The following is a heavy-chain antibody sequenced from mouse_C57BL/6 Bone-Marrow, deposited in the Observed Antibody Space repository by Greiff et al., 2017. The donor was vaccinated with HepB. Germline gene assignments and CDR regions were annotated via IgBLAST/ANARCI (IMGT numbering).Heavy chain of an antibody. CDR1: GFTIKNTY. D-gene: IGHD3-3*01. Sequence: VQLQQSVAELVRPGASVKLSCTASGFTIKNTYMHWVKQRPEQGLEWIGRIDPANGNTKYAPKFQGKATITADTSSNTAYLQLSSLTSEDTAIYYCARGRGDGDYWGQGTTLTVSS. CDR2: IDPANGNT. V-gene: IGHV14-3*01. CDR3: ARGRGDGDY. J-gene: IGHJ2*01.